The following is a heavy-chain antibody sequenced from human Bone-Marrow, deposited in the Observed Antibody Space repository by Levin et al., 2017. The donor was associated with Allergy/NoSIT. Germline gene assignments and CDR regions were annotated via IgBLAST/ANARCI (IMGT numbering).Heavy chain of an antibody. CDR1: GSTFSSYA. CDR3: AKGYKAYSSCHGV. Sequence: SGGSLRLSCVASGSTFSSYALSWVRLAPGKGLEWVSAISGYGDRIYYADPVKGRFTISRDNTQRTLYLQINSLRVEDTATYFCAKGYKAYSSCHGVWGQGTQVTVSS. D-gene: IGHD3-22*01. CDR2: ISGYGDRI. J-gene: IGHJ4*02. V-gene: IGHV3-23*01.